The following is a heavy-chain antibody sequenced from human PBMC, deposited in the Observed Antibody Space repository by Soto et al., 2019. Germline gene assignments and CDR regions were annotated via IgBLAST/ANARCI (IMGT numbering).Heavy chain of an antibody. D-gene: IGHD1-26*01. V-gene: IGHV1-18*01. CDR3: ARDGPEWGLRSWFDP. CDR2: ISAYNGNT. Sequence: ASVKVSGKASGYTFTSYGISWVRQAPGQGLEWMGWISAYNGNTNYAQKLQGRVTMTTDTSTSTAYMELRSLRSDDTAVYYCARDGPEWGLRSWFDPWGQGTLVTVSS. J-gene: IGHJ5*02. CDR1: GYTFTSYG.